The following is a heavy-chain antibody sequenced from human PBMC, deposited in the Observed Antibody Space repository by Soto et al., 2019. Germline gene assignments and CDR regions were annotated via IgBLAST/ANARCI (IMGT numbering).Heavy chain of an antibody. CDR2: IYDSGSP. Sequence: SETLSLTCTISGGSISVYYWSWIRQPPGQALEWIGYIYDSGSPYYNPSLRSRVIIPADTSKSQISQKLTSATAADPAVYYCARGVGSSPPRYWGRGTLVTVSS. V-gene: IGHV4-59*01. CDR3: ARGVGSSPPRY. CDR1: GGSISVYY. J-gene: IGHJ4*02. D-gene: IGHD1-26*01.